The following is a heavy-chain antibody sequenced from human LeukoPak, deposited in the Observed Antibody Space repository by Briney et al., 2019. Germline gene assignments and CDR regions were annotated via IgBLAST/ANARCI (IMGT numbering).Heavy chain of an antibody. CDR3: AKYYYDSSGYYPYYFDY. CDR1: GFTFSSYA. CDR2: ISGSGGST. Sequence: GGSLRLSCAASGFTFSSYAMSWVRQAPGKGLEWVSAISGSGGSTYYADSVKGRFTISRDNSKNTLYLQMNSLRAEDTAVYYCAKYYYDSSGYYPYYFDYWGQGTLVTVSS. J-gene: IGHJ4*02. V-gene: IGHV3-23*01. D-gene: IGHD3-22*01.